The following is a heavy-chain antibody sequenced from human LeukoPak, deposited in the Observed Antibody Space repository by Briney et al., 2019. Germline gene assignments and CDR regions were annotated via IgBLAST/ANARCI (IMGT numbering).Heavy chain of an antibody. Sequence: PGGSLRLSCAASGFTFSSYAMSWVRQAPGKGLEWVSAISGSGGSTYYADSVKGRFTISRDNSKSTLYLQMNSLRAEDTAVYYCARGTTVTKPIDFDYWGQGTLVTVSS. CDR3: ARGTTVTKPIDFDY. CDR1: GFTFSSYA. V-gene: IGHV3-23*01. D-gene: IGHD4-11*01. J-gene: IGHJ4*02. CDR2: ISGSGGST.